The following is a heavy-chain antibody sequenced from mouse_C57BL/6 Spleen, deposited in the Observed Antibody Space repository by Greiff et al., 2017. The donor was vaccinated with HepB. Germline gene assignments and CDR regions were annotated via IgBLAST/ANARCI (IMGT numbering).Heavy chain of an antibody. J-gene: IGHJ1*03. CDR1: GFTFTDYY. V-gene: IGHV7-3*01. Sequence: EVQLVESGGGLVQPGGSLSLSCAASGFTFTDYYMSWVRQPPGKALEWLGFIRNKANGYTTEYSASVKGRFTISRDNSQSILYLQMNALRAEDSATNYCARSPYDYRRYFDVWGTGTTVTVSS. D-gene: IGHD2-4*01. CDR3: ARSPYDYRRYFDV. CDR2: IRNKANGYTT.